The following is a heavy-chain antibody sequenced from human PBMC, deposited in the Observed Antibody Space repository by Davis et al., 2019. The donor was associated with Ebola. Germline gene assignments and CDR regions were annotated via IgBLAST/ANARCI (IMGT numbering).Heavy chain of an antibody. CDR1: GFTFSSYW. D-gene: IGHD2-15*01. J-gene: IGHJ4*02. V-gene: IGHV3-21*01. CDR2: ISSSSSYI. Sequence: GESLKISCAASGFTFSSYWMNWVRQAPGKGLEWVSSISSSSSYIYYADSVKGRFTISRDNAKNSLYLQMNSLRAEDTAVYYCARASNLVGYCSGGSCYGASYDYWGQGTLVTVSS. CDR3: ARASNLVGYCSGGSCYGASYDY.